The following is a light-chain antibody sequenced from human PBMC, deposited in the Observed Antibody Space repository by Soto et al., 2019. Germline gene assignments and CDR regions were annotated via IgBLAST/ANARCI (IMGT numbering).Light chain of an antibody. CDR2: AAS. Sequence: DIQMTQSPSSPSASVGDIVTITFRASQSISSLLAWYQQKPEKAPKSLIYAASSLQSGVPSRFNGSGSGTDFTLTISNLQPEDFATYYCQQYDKFPITFGQGTRLEIK. CDR1: QSISSL. V-gene: IGKV1D-16*01. CDR3: QQYDKFPIT. J-gene: IGKJ5*01.